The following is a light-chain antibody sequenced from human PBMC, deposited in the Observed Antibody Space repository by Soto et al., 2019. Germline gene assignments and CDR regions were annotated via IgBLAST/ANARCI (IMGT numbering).Light chain of an antibody. CDR3: QQYNSSSQT. V-gene: IGKV1-5*03. CDR1: QSISVW. Sequence: DIQLTQSPSTLSASVGDRVTITCRASQSISVWVAWYQQKPGKAPNLLIYRASSLESGVPSRFSGSGSGTEFTLTISRLQPDDFATYYCQQYNSSSQTFGQGTKVEIK. CDR2: RAS. J-gene: IGKJ1*01.